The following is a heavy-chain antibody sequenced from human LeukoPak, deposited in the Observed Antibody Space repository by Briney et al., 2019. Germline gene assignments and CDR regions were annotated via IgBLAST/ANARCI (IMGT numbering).Heavy chain of an antibody. J-gene: IGHJ4*02. D-gene: IGHD3-16*02. V-gene: IGHV3-7*01. CDR1: DGSITNND. CDR2: IKQDESER. CDR3: ARVSDSVWGSYPLGE. Sequence: ETLSLTCTVSDGSITNNDWSWVRQAPGKGLEWVANIKQDESERYYVDSVKGRFTISRDNAKNSLYLQMNSLRAEDTAVYYCARVSDSVWGSYPLGEWGQGTLVTVSS.